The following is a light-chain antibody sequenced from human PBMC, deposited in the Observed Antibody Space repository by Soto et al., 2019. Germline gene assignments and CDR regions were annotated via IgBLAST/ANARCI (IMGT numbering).Light chain of an antibody. V-gene: IGLV2-11*01. Sequence: QSALTQPRSVSGSPGQSVTISCTGTNSDIGGYYLVSWYQQYPGKGPKLIIYDVSKRPSGAPDRFSGSKYGNTASLTISGLQAEDEADYDCSSYAGTYTPVVFGGGTKVTVL. CDR1: NSDIGGYYL. J-gene: IGLJ2*01. CDR3: SSYAGTYTPVV. CDR2: DVS.